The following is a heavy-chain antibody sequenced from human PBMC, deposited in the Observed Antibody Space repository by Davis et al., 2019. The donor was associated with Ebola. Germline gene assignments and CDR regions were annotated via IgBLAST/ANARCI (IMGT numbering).Heavy chain of an antibody. CDR2: IWYDGSRK. J-gene: IGHJ4*02. Sequence: GGSLRLSCAASGFNFRSYGMHWVRQAPDKGLEWVAVIWYDGSRKYYGDSVKGRFTISRDNSNNLLYLQMTSLRAEDTAVYYCARDWRFLEWFAFDYWGQGTLVTVSS. CDR1: GFNFRSYG. D-gene: IGHD3-3*01. V-gene: IGHV3-33*01. CDR3: ARDWRFLEWFAFDY.